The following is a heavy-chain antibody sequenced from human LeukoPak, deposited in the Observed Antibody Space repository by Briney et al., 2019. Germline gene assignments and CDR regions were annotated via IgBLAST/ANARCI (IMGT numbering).Heavy chain of an antibody. CDR1: GDSISRSTYY. V-gene: IGHV4-39*02. CDR3: ARSSGTGTFSY. CDR2: VYYGRSP. Sequence: PSETVSLTCTVSGDSISRSTYYWAWIRQPPGKGLEWIGSVYYGRSPYFNPSLESRATISVDTSKNHFSLKMSSVTAADTAVYYCARSSGTGTFSYWGQGTLVTVSS. J-gene: IGHJ4*02. D-gene: IGHD6-25*01.